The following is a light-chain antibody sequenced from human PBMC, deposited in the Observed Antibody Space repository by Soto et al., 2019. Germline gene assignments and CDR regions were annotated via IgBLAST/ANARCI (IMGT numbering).Light chain of an antibody. CDR2: TSS. CDR1: QSISTS. J-gene: IGKJ1*01. Sequence: DHQMTRFHSTLSPSVADRVTITCRASQSISTSLNSYQQKPGNAPNRLIFTSSNVESVGLPRISGSGAGTDVTPIIISLQPADFSAFFCQQGYSSPRTFGQGTKV. V-gene: IGKV1-39*01. CDR3: QQGYSSPRT.